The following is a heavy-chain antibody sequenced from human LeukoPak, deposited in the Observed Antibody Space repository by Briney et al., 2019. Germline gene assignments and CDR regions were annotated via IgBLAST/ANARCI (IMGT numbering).Heavy chain of an antibody. CDR2: ISGTSSYV. V-gene: IGHV3-21*06. D-gene: IGHD3-10*01. Sequence: PGGSLRLSCAASGFTFNNYAMNWVRQAPGKGLEWVSAISGTSSYVHYADSVKGRFTISRDNAKSSLYLQMNTLRAEDTAVYYCARDQGTMVRGVPADYWGQGTLVTASS. CDR3: ARDQGTMVRGVPADY. J-gene: IGHJ4*02. CDR1: GFTFNNYA.